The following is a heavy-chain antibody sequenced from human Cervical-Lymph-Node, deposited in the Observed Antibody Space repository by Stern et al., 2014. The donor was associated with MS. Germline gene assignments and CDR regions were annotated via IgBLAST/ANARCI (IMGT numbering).Heavy chain of an antibody. V-gene: IGHV5-51*01. CDR3: VTPGGQRFLF. Sequence: EVQLEESGAEVKKPGESLTISCQGSGYTFANYWIAWVRQMPGKGLELMGFIYPGDSHAKYSPSFQGQVTLSADKSSRPAYVQWSSLKASDTATYFCVTPGGQRFLFWGQGTLITVTS. CDR1: GYTFANYW. CDR2: IYPGDSHA. J-gene: IGHJ1*01. D-gene: IGHD3-16*01.